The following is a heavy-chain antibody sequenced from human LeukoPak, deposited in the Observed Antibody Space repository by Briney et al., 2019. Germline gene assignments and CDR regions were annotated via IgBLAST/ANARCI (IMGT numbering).Heavy chain of an antibody. Sequence: ASVKVSCKASGYTFTSYYMHWVRQAPGQGLEWMGIINPSGGSTSYAQKFQGRVTMTRDTSTSTVYMELSSLRSEDTAVYYCARRENNWGSQYNWFDPWGQGTLVTVSS. CDR3: ARRENNWGSQYNWFDP. CDR2: INPSGGST. CDR1: GYTFTSYY. V-gene: IGHV1-46*01. D-gene: IGHD7-27*01. J-gene: IGHJ5*02.